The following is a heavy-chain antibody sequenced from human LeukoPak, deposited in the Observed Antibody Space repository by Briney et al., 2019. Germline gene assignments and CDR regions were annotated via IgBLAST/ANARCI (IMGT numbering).Heavy chain of an antibody. V-gene: IGHV4-39*01. D-gene: IGHD5-12*01. CDR2: IYYSGST. J-gene: IGHJ4*02. Sequence: SETLSLTCTVSGGSISSSSYYWGWIRQPPGKGLEWIGSIYYSGSTYYNPSLKSRVTISVDTSKNQFSLKLSSVTAADTAVYYYARLSGYDFDYFDYWGQGTLVTVSS. CDR1: GGSISSSSYY. CDR3: ARLSGYDFDYFDY.